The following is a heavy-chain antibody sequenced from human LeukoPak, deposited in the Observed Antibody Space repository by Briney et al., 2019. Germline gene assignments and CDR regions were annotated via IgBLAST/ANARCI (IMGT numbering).Heavy chain of an antibody. CDR3: ARELSVAKLDC. D-gene: IGHD6-19*01. CDR2: INQLGSAQ. J-gene: IGHJ4*02. CDR1: GFTFSSSW. V-gene: IGHV3-7*01. Sequence: GGSLRLSCVASGFTFSSSWMSWVRQAPGKGLEWVANINQLGSAQYYVASMKGRFTISGDNAENSLYLQMNSLRAEDTAVYYCARELSVAKLDCWGQGTLVTVSS.